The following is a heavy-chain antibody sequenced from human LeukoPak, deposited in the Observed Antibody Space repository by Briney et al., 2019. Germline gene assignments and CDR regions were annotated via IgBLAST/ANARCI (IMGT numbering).Heavy chain of an antibody. D-gene: IGHD6-19*01. CDR3: ARDGRIAVAGGF. CDR1: GFTFSFYW. V-gene: IGHV3-7*01. CDR2: INQDGSEK. J-gene: IGHJ4*02. Sequence: GGSLRLSCATSGFTFSFYWMSWVRQAPGKGLEWVANINQDGSEKDYVDSVKGRFTISRDNAKKVLYLEMDSLRVGDTAVYYCARDGRIAVAGGFWGQGSQVIVSS.